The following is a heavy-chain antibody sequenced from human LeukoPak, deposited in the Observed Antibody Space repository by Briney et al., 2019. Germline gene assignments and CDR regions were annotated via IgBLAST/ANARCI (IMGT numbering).Heavy chain of an antibody. CDR3: ANEITMVRGVQGVPY. Sequence: GGSLRLSCVVSGITFSSHGMHWVRQAPGKGLEWVAFIRYDGSNKYYADSVKGRFTISRDNSKNTLYLQMNSLRAEDTAVYYCANEITMVRGVQGVPYWGQGTLVTVPS. CDR1: GITFSSHG. CDR2: IRYDGSNK. D-gene: IGHD3-10*01. V-gene: IGHV3-30*02. J-gene: IGHJ4*02.